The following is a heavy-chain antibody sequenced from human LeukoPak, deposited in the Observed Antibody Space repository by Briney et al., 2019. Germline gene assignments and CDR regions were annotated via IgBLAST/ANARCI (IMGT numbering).Heavy chain of an antibody. Sequence: GGSLRLSCAASGFTFSSYEMNWVRQAPGKGLECVSCISNSGSTIYYADSVKGRFTISRDNAKNSLYLQMNSLRAEDTAVYYCARRGYFDYWGQGTLVTVSS. D-gene: IGHD3-10*01. CDR1: GFTFSSYE. V-gene: IGHV3-48*03. J-gene: IGHJ4*02. CDR3: ARRGYFDY. CDR2: ISNSGSTI.